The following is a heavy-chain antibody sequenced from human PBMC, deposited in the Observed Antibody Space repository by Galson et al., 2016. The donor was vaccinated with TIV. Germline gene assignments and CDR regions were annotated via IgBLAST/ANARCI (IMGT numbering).Heavy chain of an antibody. CDR1: GFTFSDYA. CDR2: ISYDGRKK. D-gene: IGHD6-13*01. CDR3: AKEVVNSRRLDEIGAAATSFDF. V-gene: IGHV3-30*18. J-gene: IGHJ4*02. Sequence: SLRLSCAASGFTFSDYAMNWVRQAPGRGLEWVALISYDGRKKYYADSLKGRVTISRDNSKKTLLLQMNSLSAEDTAVYYCAKEVVNSRRLDEIGAAATSFDFWGQGTLVTASS.